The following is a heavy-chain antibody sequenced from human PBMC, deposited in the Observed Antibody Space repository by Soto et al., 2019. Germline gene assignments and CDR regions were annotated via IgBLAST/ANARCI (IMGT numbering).Heavy chain of an antibody. V-gene: IGHV3-9*01. CDR3: VKDIFGYRSTHYGMDV. CDR2: ISWNSGSI. J-gene: IGHJ6*02. Sequence: EVQLVESGGGLVQPGRSLRLSCAASGFTFDDYAMHWVREAPGKGLEWVSGISWNSGSIGYADSVKCRFTISRDNAKNSLYVQMNSLRDEDTALYYCVKDIFGYRSTHYGMDVWGQGTTVTVSS. D-gene: IGHD6-19*01. CDR1: GFTFDDYA.